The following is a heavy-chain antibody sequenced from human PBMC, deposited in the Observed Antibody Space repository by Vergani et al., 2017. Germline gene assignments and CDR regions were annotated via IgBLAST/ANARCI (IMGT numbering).Heavy chain of an antibody. D-gene: IGHD2-2*01. CDR1: GGSFSGYY. CDR2: INHSGST. CDR3: ARGLXVDY. V-gene: IGHV4-34*01. J-gene: IGHJ4*02. Sequence: QVQLQQWGAGLLKPSETLSLTCAVHGGSFSGYYWSWIRQPPGRGLEWIGEINHSGSTNYNPSLKSRVTISVDTSKNQFSLKLSSVTAADTAVYYCARGLXVDYWGQGTLVTVSS.